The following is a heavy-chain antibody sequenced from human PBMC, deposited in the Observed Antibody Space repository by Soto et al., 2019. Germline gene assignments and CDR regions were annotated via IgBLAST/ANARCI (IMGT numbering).Heavy chain of an antibody. J-gene: IGHJ4*01. CDR3: GKKIDTRAYFPYDF. Sequence: GESLRLSCAASGFTFSSYAMSWVRQAPGKGLEWVSGISGSGGSTYYADSVKGRFTISRDNSKNTLYLQMNNLRAEDTAVYYCGKKIDTRAYFPYDFWGQGTLVTVSS. V-gene: IGHV3-23*01. CDR1: GFTFSSYA. D-gene: IGHD3-22*01. CDR2: ISGSGGST.